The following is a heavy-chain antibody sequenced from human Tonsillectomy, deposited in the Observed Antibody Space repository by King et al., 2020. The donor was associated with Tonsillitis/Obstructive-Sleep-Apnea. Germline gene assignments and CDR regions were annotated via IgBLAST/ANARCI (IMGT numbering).Heavy chain of an antibody. Sequence: VQLVESGGGLVQPGGSLRLSCAASGFTFSNYWMSWFRQAPGKGLACGAKRKQDGSEKYYVDSMRGRFTISRDNARNSLYLQMNSLRAEDTAVYYCARENGELGYWGQGTLVTVSS. CDR2: RKQDGSEK. D-gene: IGHD3-10*01. CDR3: ARENGELGY. V-gene: IGHV3-7*04. CDR1: GFTFSNYW. J-gene: IGHJ4*02.